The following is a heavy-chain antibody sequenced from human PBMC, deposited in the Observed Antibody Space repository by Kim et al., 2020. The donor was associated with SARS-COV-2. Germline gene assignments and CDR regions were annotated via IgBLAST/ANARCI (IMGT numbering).Heavy chain of an antibody. Sequence: GGSLRLSCAASGFTFRSYSMSWVRQAPGKGLEWVSVIYSGGSTYYSADSEKGRTTICSDTYNNTLYQQMNSLTAEATVFYYSAKAERSCRSTSCYYYYC. D-gene: IGHD2-2*01. V-gene: IGHV3-23*03. CDR1: GFTFRSYS. J-gene: IGHJ6*03. CDR3: AKAERSCRSTSCYYYYC. CDR2: IYSGGST.